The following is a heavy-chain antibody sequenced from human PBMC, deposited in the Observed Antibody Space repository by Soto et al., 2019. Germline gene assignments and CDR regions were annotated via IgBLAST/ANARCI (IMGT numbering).Heavy chain of an antibody. Sequence: GASVKVSCKASGGTFSSYAIRWVRQAPGQGLEWMGGIIPIFGTANYAQKFQGRVTITADESTSTAYMELSSLRSEDTAVYYCARTRDSGYYLSWAFDIWGQGTMVTVSS. D-gene: IGHD3-22*01. CDR1: GGTFSSYA. CDR2: IIPIFGTA. CDR3: ARTRDSGYYLSWAFDI. J-gene: IGHJ3*02. V-gene: IGHV1-69*13.